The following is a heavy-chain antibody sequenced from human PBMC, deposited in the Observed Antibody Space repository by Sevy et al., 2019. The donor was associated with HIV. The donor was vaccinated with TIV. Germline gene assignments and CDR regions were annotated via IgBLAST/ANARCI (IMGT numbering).Heavy chain of an antibody. CDR3: ARAQQVTMLVVIGGLYIDL. V-gene: IGHV3-7*01. Sequence: GGSLRLSCAASGFTFSSNWMTWVRQAPGKGLEWVANVKQDMSEKYYADSVKGRFTISRDNAKNLLFLQMNSLRDEDTAVYYSARAQQVTMLVVIGGLYIDLWGQGTLVTVSS. CDR1: GFTFSSNW. CDR2: VKQDMSEK. J-gene: IGHJ4*02. D-gene: IGHD3-3*01.